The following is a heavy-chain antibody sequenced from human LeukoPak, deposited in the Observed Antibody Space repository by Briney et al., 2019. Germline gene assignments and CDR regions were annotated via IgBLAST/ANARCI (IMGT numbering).Heavy chain of an antibody. V-gene: IGHV4-59*01. CDR3: ARLSGYSYVDY. CDR1: GGSISSYY. J-gene: IGHJ4*02. D-gene: IGHD5-18*01. CDR2: IYYSGST. Sequence: TSGTLSLTCTVSGGSISSYYWSWIRQPPGKGLEWIGYIYYSGSTNYNPSLKSRVTISVDTSKNQFSLKLSSVTAADTAVYYCARLSGYSYVDYWGQGTLVTVSS.